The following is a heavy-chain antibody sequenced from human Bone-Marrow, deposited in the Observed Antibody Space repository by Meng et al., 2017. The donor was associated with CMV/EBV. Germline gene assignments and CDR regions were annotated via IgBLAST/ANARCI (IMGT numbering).Heavy chain of an antibody. CDR2: ISYDGSNK. CDR3: AREMYYHGSGSYFYGMDV. D-gene: IGHD3-10*01. CDR1: GFTFSSYA. V-gene: IGHV3-30-3*01. Sequence: GESLKISCAASGFTFSSYAMHWVRQAPGKGLEWVAVISYDGSNKYYADPVKGRFTISRDNSKNTLYLQMNSLRAEDTAVYYCAREMYYHGSGSYFYGMDVWGQGTTVTGSS. J-gene: IGHJ6*01.